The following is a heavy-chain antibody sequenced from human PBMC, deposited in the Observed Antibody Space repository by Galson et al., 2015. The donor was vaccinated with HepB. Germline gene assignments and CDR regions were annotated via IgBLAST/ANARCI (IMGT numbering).Heavy chain of an antibody. Sequence: SVKVSCKASGYTFTGYYMHWVRQAPGQGLEWMGWINPNSGGTNYAQKFQGWVTMTRDTSISTAYMELSRLRSDDTAVYYCARGRNTRYYYDSSAPGGDYWGQGTLVTVSS. J-gene: IGHJ4*02. V-gene: IGHV1-2*04. D-gene: IGHD3-22*01. CDR1: GYTFTGYY. CDR3: ARGRNTRYYYDSSAPGGDY. CDR2: INPNSGGT.